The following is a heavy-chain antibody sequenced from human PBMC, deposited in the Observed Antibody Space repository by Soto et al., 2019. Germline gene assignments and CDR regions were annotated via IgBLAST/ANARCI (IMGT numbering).Heavy chain of an antibody. J-gene: IGHJ4*02. CDR1: GFTFSDHQ. CDR2: IYSSGTT. D-gene: IGHD3-9*01. CDR3: ERAGSPFHSDSTGYWGFDY. Sequence: EVQLVESGGGLIQPGGSLRLSCAASGFTFSDHQMNWVRQAPGRGLEWVSVIYSSGTTYYGDSVKGRFTISRDNSKNTLYLQMNSLRTEDTALYYCERAGSPFHSDSTGYWGFDYWGQGTLVTVSS. V-gene: IGHV3-53*01.